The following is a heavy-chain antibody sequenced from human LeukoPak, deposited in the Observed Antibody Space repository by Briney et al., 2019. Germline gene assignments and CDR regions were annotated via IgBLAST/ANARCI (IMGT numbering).Heavy chain of an antibody. CDR1: GFTFDDYG. Sequence: GSLRLSCAASGFTFDDYGMSWVRQAPGKGLEWVSGINWNGGSTGYADSVKGRFTISRDNAKNSLYLQMNSLRAEDTALYYCARAYNYYDSSGYYSHFDYWGQGTLVTVSS. CDR2: INWNGGST. D-gene: IGHD3-22*01. CDR3: ARAYNYYDSSGYYSHFDY. V-gene: IGHV3-20*04. J-gene: IGHJ4*02.